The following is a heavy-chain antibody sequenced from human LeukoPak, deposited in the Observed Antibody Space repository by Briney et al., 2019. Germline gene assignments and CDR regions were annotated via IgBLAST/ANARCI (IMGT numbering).Heavy chain of an antibody. CDR1: GGSFSGYY. J-gene: IGHJ4*02. CDR2: INHSGST. D-gene: IGHD2-15*01. CDR3: ARASPCSGGSCYSKDFDH. Sequence: SETLSLTCAVYGGSFSGYYWSWIRQPPGKGLEWIGEINHSGSTNYNPSLKSRVTISVDTSKNQFSLKLSSVTAADTAVYYCARASPCSGGSCYSKDFDHWGQGTLVTVSS. V-gene: IGHV4-34*01.